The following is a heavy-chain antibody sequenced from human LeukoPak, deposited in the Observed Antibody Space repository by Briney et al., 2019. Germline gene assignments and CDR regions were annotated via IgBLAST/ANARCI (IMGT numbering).Heavy chain of an antibody. V-gene: IGHV3-7*01. CDR3: RVVHSDYNWFDP. D-gene: IGHD4-11*01. CDR1: GFTFSSYW. CDR2: IKQDGSEK. Sequence: PGGSLRLSCAASGFTFSSYWMSWVRQAPGKGLEWVANIKQDGSEKYYVDSVKGRFTISRDNAKNSLYLQMNSLRAEDTAVYYCRVVHSDYNWFDPWGQGTLVTVSS. J-gene: IGHJ5*02.